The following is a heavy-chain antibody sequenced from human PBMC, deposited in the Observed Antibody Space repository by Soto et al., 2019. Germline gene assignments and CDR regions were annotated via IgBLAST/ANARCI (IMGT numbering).Heavy chain of an antibody. CDR3: ARLLWFGESFPLDY. J-gene: IGHJ4*02. V-gene: IGHV3-21*01. CDR2: ISSSSSYI. Sequence: GGSLRLSCAAYGFTFSSYSMNWVRQAPGKGLEWVSSISSSSSYIYYADSVKGRFTISRDNAKNSLYLQMNSLRAEDTAVYYCARLLWFGESFPLDYWGQGTLVTVSS. CDR1: GFTFSSYS. D-gene: IGHD3-10*01.